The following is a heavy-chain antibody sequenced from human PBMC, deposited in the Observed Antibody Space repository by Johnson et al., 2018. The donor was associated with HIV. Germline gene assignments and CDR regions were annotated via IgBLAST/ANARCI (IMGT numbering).Heavy chain of an antibody. Sequence: QVQLVESGGGVVQPGTSLRLSCAASGFAFRNYGMHWVRQAPGKGLEWVALIWYDGTDKYYADSVKGRFTISRDNSKNTLSLQMKSLRPEDTAVYYCAKESKWESRTPHAFDMWGQGTMVTVSS. CDR2: IWYDGTDK. CDR3: AKESKWESRTPHAFDM. D-gene: IGHD1-26*01. J-gene: IGHJ3*02. CDR1: GFAFRNYG. V-gene: IGHV3-33*06.